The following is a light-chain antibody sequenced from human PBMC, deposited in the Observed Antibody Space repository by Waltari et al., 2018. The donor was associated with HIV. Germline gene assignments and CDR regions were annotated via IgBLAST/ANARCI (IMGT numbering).Light chain of an antibody. CDR2: DVS. Sequence: QTALTQPPSASGSPAQSVTISCTGTSSDLGAYNYVSRYQQHPDKAPKLMIYDVSKRPSGVPDRFSGSKSGNTASLTVSGLQAEDEADYYCSSYAGSNNPYVFGTGTKVTVL. J-gene: IGLJ1*01. CDR3: SSYAGSNNPYV. CDR1: SSDLGAYNY. V-gene: IGLV2-8*01.